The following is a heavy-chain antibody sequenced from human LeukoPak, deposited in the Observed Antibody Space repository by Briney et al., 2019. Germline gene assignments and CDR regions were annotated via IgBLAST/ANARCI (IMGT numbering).Heavy chain of an antibody. CDR2: INTNTGNP. CDR3: ARDQGDTSGYYQDAFDI. J-gene: IGHJ3*02. V-gene: IGHV7-4-1*02. D-gene: IGHD3-22*01. Sequence: VSVKVSCKASGYTFTRYTMNWVRQAPGQGLEWMGWINTNTGNPTYAQGFTGRFVFSMDTSVSTAYLQISSLKAEDTAVYYCARDQGDTSGYYQDAFDIWGQGTMVTVSS. CDR1: GYTFTRYT.